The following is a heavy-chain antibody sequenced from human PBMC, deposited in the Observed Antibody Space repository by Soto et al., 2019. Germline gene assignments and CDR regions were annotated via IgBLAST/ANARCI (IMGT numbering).Heavy chain of an antibody. D-gene: IGHD5-12*01. Sequence: GGSLRLSCAASGFTFSSYAMSWVRQAPGKGLEWVSAISGSGGSTYYADSVKGRFTISRDNSKNTLYLQMNSLRAEDTAVYYCAKDDRGYSGYDNDYWGQGTLVTVSS. CDR2: ISGSGGST. V-gene: IGHV3-23*01. J-gene: IGHJ4*02. CDR1: GFTFSSYA. CDR3: AKDDRGYSGYDNDY.